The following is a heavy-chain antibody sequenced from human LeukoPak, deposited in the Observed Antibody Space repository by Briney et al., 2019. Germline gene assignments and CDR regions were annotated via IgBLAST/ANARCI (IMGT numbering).Heavy chain of an antibody. CDR1: GFTFSSYE. V-gene: IGHV3-48*03. J-gene: IGHJ5*02. D-gene: IGHD4-11*01. Sequence: PGGSPRLSCAASGFTFSSYEMNWVRQAPGKGLEWLSYISGTGNTIYYADSVKGRFTISRDNARHSLYLQMNSLRDEDTALYYCARGTPDSSNHADWFDPWGQGTLVTVSS. CDR2: ISGTGNTI. CDR3: ARGTPDSSNHADWFDP.